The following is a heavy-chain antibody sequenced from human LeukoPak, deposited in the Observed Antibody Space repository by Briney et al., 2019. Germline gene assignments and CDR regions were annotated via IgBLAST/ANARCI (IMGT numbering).Heavy chain of an antibody. V-gene: IGHV4-59*01. CDR1: GGSISSYY. CDR2: IYYSESP. D-gene: IGHD6-13*01. Sequence: SETLSLTCTVSGGSISSYYWSWIRQPPGKGLEWIGYIYYSESPNYNPSLKSRVAISLDTSTNQFSLDLSSVTAADTAVYYCASRTGSSSTFHYWGQGTLVTVSS. J-gene: IGHJ4*02. CDR3: ASRTGSSSTFHY.